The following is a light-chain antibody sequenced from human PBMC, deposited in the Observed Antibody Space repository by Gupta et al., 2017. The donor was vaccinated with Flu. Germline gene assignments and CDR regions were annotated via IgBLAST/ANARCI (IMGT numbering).Light chain of an antibody. Sequence: SLGERATINCKSSQSVLYNSTNKNYLAWYQQKSGQPPKLLIYWASTRESGVPDRFSGNGSGTDFTLTISSLQTEDVAVYYCQQYYSSPLTFGGGTKVEIK. V-gene: IGKV4-1*01. J-gene: IGKJ4*01. CDR3: QQYYSSPLT. CDR1: QSVLYNSTNKNY. CDR2: WAS.